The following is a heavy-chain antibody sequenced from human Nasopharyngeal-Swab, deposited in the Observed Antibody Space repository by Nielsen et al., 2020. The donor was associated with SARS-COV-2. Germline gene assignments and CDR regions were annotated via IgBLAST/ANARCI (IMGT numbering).Heavy chain of an antibody. V-gene: IGHV2-70*11. D-gene: IGHD4-17*01. CDR2: IDWDDDK. Sequence: SGPTLVKPTQTLTLTCTFSGFSLSTSGMCVGWIRQPPGKALEWLARIDWDDDKYYSTSLKTRLTISKDTSKTQVVLTMTNMDPVDTATYCCARNTVNYSYGMDVWGQGTTVTVSS. CDR3: ARNTVNYSYGMDV. J-gene: IGHJ6*02. CDR1: GFSLSTSGMC.